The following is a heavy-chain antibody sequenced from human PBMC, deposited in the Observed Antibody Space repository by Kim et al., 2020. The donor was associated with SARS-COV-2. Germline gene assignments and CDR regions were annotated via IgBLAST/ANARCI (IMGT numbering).Heavy chain of an antibody. Sequence: WYNEYAVYVKSRIPINPDTSKNQFSLQLNSVTPEDTAVYYCARGTGVFDIWGQGTMVTVSS. CDR2: WYN. D-gene: IGHD2-2*01. V-gene: IGHV6-1*01. J-gene: IGHJ3*02. CDR3: ARGTGVFDI.